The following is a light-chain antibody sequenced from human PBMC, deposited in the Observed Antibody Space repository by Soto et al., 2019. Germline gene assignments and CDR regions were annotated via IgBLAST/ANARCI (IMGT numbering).Light chain of an antibody. CDR3: QQYNQWPLT. V-gene: IGKV3-15*01. CDR1: QSVSNS. CDR2: DAS. J-gene: IGKJ4*01. Sequence: EKVMTQSPATLSVSAGERASLSCRASQSVSNSLAWYQQKPGRAPRLLIYDASTRATGIPARFSGSASGTEFTLTISSLQSEDSAVYYCQQYNQWPLTFGGGTKVEIK.